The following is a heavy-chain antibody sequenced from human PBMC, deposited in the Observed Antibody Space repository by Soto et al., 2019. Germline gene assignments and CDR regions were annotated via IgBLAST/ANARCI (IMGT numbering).Heavy chain of an antibody. CDR2: IDPSDSYT. CDR1: GYSFTSYW. J-gene: IGHJ5*02. CDR3: ARHGVAAAPRPWFDP. D-gene: IGHD6-13*01. Sequence: GESLKISCKGSGYSFTSYWISWVRQMPGKGLEWMGRIDPSDSYTNYSPSFQGHVTISADKSISTAYLQWSSLKASDTAMYYCARHGVAAAPRPWFDPWGQGTLVTVS. V-gene: IGHV5-10-1*01.